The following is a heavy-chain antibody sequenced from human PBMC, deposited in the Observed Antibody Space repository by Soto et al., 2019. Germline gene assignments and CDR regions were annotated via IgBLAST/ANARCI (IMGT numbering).Heavy chain of an antibody. Sequence: QITLKESGPTLVKPTQTLTLTCTFSGFSLSTSGVGVGWIRQPPGKALEWLALIYWDDDKRYSPSLKSRLTITKDTSKNQVVLTMTNMDPVDTATYYCAHSGTYYYDSSGYYVDYWGQGTLVTVSS. D-gene: IGHD3-22*01. J-gene: IGHJ4*02. CDR2: IYWDDDK. V-gene: IGHV2-5*02. CDR3: AHSGTYYYDSSGYYVDY. CDR1: GFSLSTSGVG.